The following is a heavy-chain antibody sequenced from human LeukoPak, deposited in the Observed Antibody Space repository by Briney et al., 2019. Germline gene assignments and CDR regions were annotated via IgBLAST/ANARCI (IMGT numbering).Heavy chain of an antibody. D-gene: IGHD2-15*01. CDR2: ITDVGDI. V-gene: IGHV3-23*01. J-gene: IGHJ4*02. CDR3: TRDRGGSPTDVFDY. CDR1: GLTFSKSA. Sequence: GGSLRLSCAASGLTFSKSALTWVRQAPGKGLEWVSTITDVGDIFYTYSVRGRFTISRDNYKNTVYMQMDGLRAEDTAVYYCTRDRGGSPTDVFDYWGQGTLVTVSS.